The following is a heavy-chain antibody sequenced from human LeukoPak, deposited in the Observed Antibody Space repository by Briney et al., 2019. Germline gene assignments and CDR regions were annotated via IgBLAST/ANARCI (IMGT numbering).Heavy chain of an antibody. Sequence: GGSLRLSCAASGFTFSIYSMSWVRQAPGKGLEWVGRSRNKANSYTTEYAASVKGRFTISREDSKISLYLQMNSLKTEDTAVYYCARVRYCSGGSCHSFDYWGQGTPVTVSS. D-gene: IGHD2-15*01. V-gene: IGHV3-72*01. CDR3: ARVRYCSGGSCHSFDY. CDR2: SRNKANSYTT. CDR1: GFTFSIYS. J-gene: IGHJ4*02.